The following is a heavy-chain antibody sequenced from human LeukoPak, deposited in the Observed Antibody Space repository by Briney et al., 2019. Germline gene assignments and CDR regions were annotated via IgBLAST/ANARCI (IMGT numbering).Heavy chain of an antibody. CDR3: ARVEKYSSGLDY. CDR2: ISAYNGNT. J-gene: IGHJ4*02. V-gene: IGHV1-18*01. CDR1: GYTFTSYG. D-gene: IGHD6-19*01. Sequence: ASVKVSCKASGYTFTSYGISWVRQAPGQGLEWMGWISAYNGNTNYVQNLQGRVTMTTDTSTSTAYMELRSLSSDDTAVYYCARVEKYSSGLDYWGQGTLVTVSS.